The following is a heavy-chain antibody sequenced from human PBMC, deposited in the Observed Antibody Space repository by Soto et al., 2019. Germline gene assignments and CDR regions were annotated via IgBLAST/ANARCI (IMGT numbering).Heavy chain of an antibody. V-gene: IGHV3-30*18. D-gene: IGHD2-15*01. Sequence: QVQLVESGGGVVQPGRSLTLSCAASGFGFRSYGMHWVRQAPGKGLEWVALISYDGRNKYYVDSVRGRFTVSRDNSKNTLYLQMDSLRAEDTAVYYWAKDDFCSGGSCYSDVFHHWGQGTLVTVSS. J-gene: IGHJ1*01. CDR2: ISYDGRNK. CDR3: AKDDFCSGGSCYSDVFHH. CDR1: GFGFRSYG.